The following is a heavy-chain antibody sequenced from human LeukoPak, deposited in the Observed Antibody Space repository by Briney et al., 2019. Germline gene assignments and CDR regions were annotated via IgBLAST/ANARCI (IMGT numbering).Heavy chain of an antibody. J-gene: IGHJ4*02. V-gene: IGHV3-23*01. CDR2: ISGSGGST. D-gene: IGHD5-12*01. CDR1: GFTFSSYG. Sequence: GGSLRLSCAASGFTFSSYGMSWVRQAPGKGLEWVSAISGSGGSTYYADSVKGRFTISRDNSKNTLYLQMNSLRAEDTAVYYCARGRLGYSGYVPFDYWGQGTLVTVSS. CDR3: ARGRLGYSGYVPFDY.